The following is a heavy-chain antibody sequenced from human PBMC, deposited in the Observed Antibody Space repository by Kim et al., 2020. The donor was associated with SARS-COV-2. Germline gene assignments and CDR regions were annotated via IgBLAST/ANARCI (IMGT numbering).Heavy chain of an antibody. J-gene: IGHJ4*02. V-gene: IGHV3-30*01. D-gene: IGHD1-26*01. CDR3: ARDKSVSYWGGFDY. Sequence: ADSVKGRFTISRDNSKNTLYLQMNSLRAEDTAVYYCARDKSVSYWGGFDYWGQGTLVTVSS.